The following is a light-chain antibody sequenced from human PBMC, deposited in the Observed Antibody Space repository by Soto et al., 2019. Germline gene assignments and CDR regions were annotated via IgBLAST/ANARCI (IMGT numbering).Light chain of an antibody. V-gene: IGKV3D-15*01. Sequence: EIVLTQSPGTLSLSPGERATLSCRASQSVSVNSLAWYQQKGGQAPRLLIYAASTRATGVPDRFSGSGSGTEFTLTISSLQSEDFAVYYCQQYNNWPPITFGPGTKVDIK. CDR2: AAS. CDR3: QQYNNWPPIT. J-gene: IGKJ3*01. CDR1: QSVSVN.